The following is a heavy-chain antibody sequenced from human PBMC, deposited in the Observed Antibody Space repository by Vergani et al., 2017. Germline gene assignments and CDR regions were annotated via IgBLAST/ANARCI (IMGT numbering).Heavy chain of an antibody. CDR1: GFTVSSNY. CDR2: IYSGGST. D-gene: IGHD4-17*01. J-gene: IGHJ3*02. V-gene: IGHV3-66*02. CDR3: ARGQTTVTTLGQSDAFDI. Sequence: EVQLVESGGGLVQPGGSLRLSCAASGFTVSSNYMSWVRQAPGKGLKWVSVIYSGGSTYYADSVKGRFTISRDNSKNTLYLQMNSLRAEDTAVYYCARGQTTVTTLGQSDAFDIWGQGTMVTVSS.